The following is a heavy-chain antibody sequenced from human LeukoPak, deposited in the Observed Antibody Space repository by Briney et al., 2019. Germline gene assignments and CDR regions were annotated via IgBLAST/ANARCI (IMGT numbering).Heavy chain of an antibody. Sequence: PGGSLRLSCAASGFTFSSYAMHWVRQAPGKGLEWVSAISSSGGSTDYTDSVKGRFTISRDNSKNTLYLQMNSLRAEDTAVYYCAKKMSITAASQVDYWGQGTLVTVSS. J-gene: IGHJ4*02. CDR1: GFTFSSYA. V-gene: IGHV3-23*01. CDR3: AKKMSITAASQVDY. CDR2: ISSSGGST. D-gene: IGHD1-20*01.